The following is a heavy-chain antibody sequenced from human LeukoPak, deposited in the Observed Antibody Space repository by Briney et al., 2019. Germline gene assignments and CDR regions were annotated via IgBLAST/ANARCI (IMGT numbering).Heavy chain of an antibody. CDR1: GYSFTGYY. D-gene: IGHD6-13*01. Sequence: ASVKVSCKASGYSFTGYYMHWVRQAPGQGLEWMGWINPNSGGTNYAQKFQARVTMTSDTFISTAYMYLSRLRSDDTAVYYCARRDSSSWLDYWGQGTLVTVSS. CDR2: INPNSGGT. V-gene: IGHV1-2*02. J-gene: IGHJ4*02. CDR3: ARRDSSSWLDY.